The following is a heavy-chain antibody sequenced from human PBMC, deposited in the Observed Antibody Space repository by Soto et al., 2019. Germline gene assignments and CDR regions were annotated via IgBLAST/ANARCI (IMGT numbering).Heavy chain of an antibody. CDR3: AKDRRRYSDLGTDYGLDV. V-gene: IGHV3-30*18. CDR1: GFTFSDYG. Sequence: QVQLVESGGGVVQPGRSLRLSCAGSGFTFSDYGIFWVRQAPGKGLEWVSLITYDGEYKDYEDSVKGRFTISRDNSKNTVYLQVSSLRVEDTAVYYCAKDRRRYSDLGTDYGLDVWGQGTTV. J-gene: IGHJ6*02. D-gene: IGHD2-21*01. CDR2: ITYDGEYK.